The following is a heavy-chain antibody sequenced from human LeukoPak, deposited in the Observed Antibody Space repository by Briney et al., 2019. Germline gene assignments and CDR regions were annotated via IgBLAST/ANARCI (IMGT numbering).Heavy chain of an antibody. CDR2: ISSSSYI. J-gene: IGHJ4*02. D-gene: IGHD3-22*01. V-gene: IGHV3-21*01. CDR1: GFTFSSYS. Sequence: GGSLRLSCAASGFTFSSYSMNWVRQAPGKGLEWVSSISSSSYIYYADSVKGRFTISRDNAKNSLYLQMNSLRAEDTAVYCCALTNYYDSSGYPNFDYWGQGTLVTVSS. CDR3: ALTNYYDSSGYPNFDY.